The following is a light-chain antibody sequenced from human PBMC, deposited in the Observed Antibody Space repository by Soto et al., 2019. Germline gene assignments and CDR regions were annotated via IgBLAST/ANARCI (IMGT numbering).Light chain of an antibody. CDR3: QQFGAGSPWT. Sequence: DIQVTQSPSTLSASVGDRVTITCRASQSISTWLAWFQQKPGRAPKVLISKASTLESGVPSRFSGDGSGTEFTLTISSLQTDDLATSYCQQFGAGSPWTFGQGTKVELK. CDR1: QSISTW. J-gene: IGKJ1*01. V-gene: IGKV1-5*03. CDR2: KAS.